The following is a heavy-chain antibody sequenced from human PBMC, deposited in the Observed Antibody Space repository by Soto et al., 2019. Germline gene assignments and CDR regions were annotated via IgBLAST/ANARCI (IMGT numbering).Heavy chain of an antibody. CDR3: VRVEKYTITTFRFFVF. J-gene: IGHJ4*02. D-gene: IGHD4-4*01. Sequence: QVTLKESGPVLVKPTETLTLTCSVSGLSLPNEKMGVTWIRQAPGKPLEWLAHIFSNDEKSYKTSLKTRLTISQDISRSQVVLTMTDMDPVDTATYYCVRVEKYTITTFRFFVFWGPGILVTVSS. V-gene: IGHV2-26*01. CDR2: IFSNDEK. CDR1: GLSLPNEKMG.